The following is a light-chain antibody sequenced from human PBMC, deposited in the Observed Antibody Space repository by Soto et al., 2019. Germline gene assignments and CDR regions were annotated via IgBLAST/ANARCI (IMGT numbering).Light chain of an antibody. V-gene: IGLV2-14*01. J-gene: IGLJ1*01. CDR1: NNDISFFNY. CDR2: EVS. Sequence: QSALTQPASVSGSLGQSITISGTATNNDISFFNYVSWYQQHSGKAPKLIIYEVSSRPSGVSNRFSGSRSGNTASLTISGLQTEDEADYYCNSYTSSNTLVFGTGTKVTVL. CDR3: NSYTSSNTLV.